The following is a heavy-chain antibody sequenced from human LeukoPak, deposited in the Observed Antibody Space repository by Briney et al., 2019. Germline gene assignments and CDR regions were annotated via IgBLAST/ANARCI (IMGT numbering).Heavy chain of an antibody. J-gene: IGHJ4*02. CDR1: GYTLTELS. CDR3: ARLQFHSSPPGY. CDR2: FDPEDGET. D-gene: IGHD6-13*01. V-gene: IGHV1-24*01. Sequence: ASVKVSCKVSGYTLTELSMHWVRQAPGKGLEWMGGFDPEDGETIYAQKFQGRVTITRDTSASTAYMELSSLRSEDTAVYYCARLQFHSSPPGYWGQGTLVPVSS.